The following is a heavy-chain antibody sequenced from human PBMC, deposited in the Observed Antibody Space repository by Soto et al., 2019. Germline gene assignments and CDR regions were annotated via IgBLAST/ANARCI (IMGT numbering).Heavy chain of an antibody. CDR1: GYTFTSYD. V-gene: IGHV1-8*01. Sequence: QVQLVQSGAEVKKPGASVKVSCKASGYTFTSYDINWVRQAPGQELEWMGWMNPNSGSTGYAQKFQGRITMTRNTSIRTAYMELSGLRSEDTAVYYCARDEQQLLYACDIWGQGTMVTVSS. CDR2: MNPNSGST. CDR3: ARDEQQLLYACDI. D-gene: IGHD2-2*01. J-gene: IGHJ3*02.